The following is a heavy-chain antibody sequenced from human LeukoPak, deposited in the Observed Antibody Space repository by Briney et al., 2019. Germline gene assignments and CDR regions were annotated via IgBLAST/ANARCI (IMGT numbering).Heavy chain of an antibody. CDR3: ARGFDSRFFDY. CDR2: ISYDGSTK. V-gene: IGHV3-30*03. J-gene: IGHJ4*02. CDR1: GFTFNTFG. D-gene: IGHD3-22*01. Sequence: PGRSLSLSCAASGFTFNTFGIHWVRQAPGKGLEWVALISYDGSTKQYADSVKGRFAISRDNSKNTLYLQMNSLRAEDTAVYYCARGFDSRFFDYWGQGTLVTVSS.